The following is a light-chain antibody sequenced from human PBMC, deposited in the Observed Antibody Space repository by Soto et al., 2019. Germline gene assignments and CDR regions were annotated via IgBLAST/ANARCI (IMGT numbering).Light chain of an antibody. CDR2: KAS. V-gene: IGKV1-5*03. J-gene: IGKJ4*01. CDR1: QSISSW. Sequence: DIQMTQSPSTLSASVGDRVTITCRASQSISSWLAWYQQKPGKAPNLLIYKASSLESGVPSRFSGSGSGTEFTLTVISLQPDDFATYYCQQYDSYPLTFGGGTKV. CDR3: QQYDSYPLT.